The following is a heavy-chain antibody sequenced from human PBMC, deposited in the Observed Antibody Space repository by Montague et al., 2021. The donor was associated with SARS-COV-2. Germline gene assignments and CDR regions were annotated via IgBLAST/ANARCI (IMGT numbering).Heavy chain of an antibody. CDR2: IGASGNDT. Sequence: SLRLSWAVSGFRFSGYAMSWVRQAPGKGLEWVSAIGASGNDTYYADSVRGRFTSSRDNSKNMLYPQLNSLRVEDTAVCYCAKRVVVTSYRYFDYWGQGTLVTVSS. D-gene: IGHD2-21*02. V-gene: IGHV3-23*01. CDR3: AKRVVVTSYRYFDY. J-gene: IGHJ4*02. CDR1: GFRFSGYA.